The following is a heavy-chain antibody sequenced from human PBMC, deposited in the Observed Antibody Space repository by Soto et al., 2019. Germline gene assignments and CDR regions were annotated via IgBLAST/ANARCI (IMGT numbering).Heavy chain of an antibody. CDR2: ISYDGSNK. CDR1: GFTFSSYG. V-gene: IGHV3-30*18. CDR3: AKGRVAFSRIAAAGTHYYYGMDV. D-gene: IGHD6-13*01. J-gene: IGHJ6*02. Sequence: PGGSLRLSCAASGFTFSSYGMHWVRQAPGKGLEWVAVISYDGSNKYYADSVKGRFTISRDNSKNTLYLQMNSLRAEDTAVYYCAKGRVAFSRIAAAGTHYYYGMDVWGQGTTVTVSS.